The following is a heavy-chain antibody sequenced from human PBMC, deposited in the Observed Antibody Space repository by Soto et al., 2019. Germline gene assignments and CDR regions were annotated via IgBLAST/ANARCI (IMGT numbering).Heavy chain of an antibody. J-gene: IGHJ5*02. D-gene: IGHD4-17*01. CDR1: GFTFSSYA. CDR3: AKEGRDSYGDYIPPIWFDP. Sequence: GGSLRLSCAASGFTFSSYAMSWVRQAPGKGLEWVSAISGSGGSTYYADSVKGRFTISRDNSKNTLYLQMNSLRAEDTAVYYCAKEGRDSYGDYIPPIWFDPWGQGTLVTVSS. CDR2: ISGSGGST. V-gene: IGHV3-23*01.